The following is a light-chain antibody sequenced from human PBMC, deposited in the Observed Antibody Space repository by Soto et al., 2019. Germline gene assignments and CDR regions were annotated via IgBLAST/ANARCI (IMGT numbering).Light chain of an antibody. Sequence: QSALTQPRSVSGSPGQSVTISCTGTNSDVGGYNFVSWYQQLPGKAPKLMISAVRQRPSGVPDRFSGSKSGNTASLTISGLKADDEADYFCCSYTASDIWMFGGGTKLTVL. CDR3: CSYTASDIWM. CDR1: NSDVGGYNF. CDR2: AVR. V-gene: IGLV2-11*01. J-gene: IGLJ3*02.